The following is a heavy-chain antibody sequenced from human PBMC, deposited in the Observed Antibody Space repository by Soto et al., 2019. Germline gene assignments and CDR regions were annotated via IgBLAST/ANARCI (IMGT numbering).Heavy chain of an antibody. D-gene: IGHD6-6*01. CDR1: GFTYSTND. CDR3: ATKYGRSSGGGAYFDY. J-gene: IGHJ4*02. CDR2: IIGGGGTT. V-gene: IGHV3-23*01. Sequence: WSLRLSCAASGFTYSTNDMSWVRQAPGKGLEWVSTIIGGGGTTYYADSVKGRFTISRDNSKNTLFLQMNSLRAEDTAVYYCATKYGRSSGGGAYFDYWGQGTLVTVSS.